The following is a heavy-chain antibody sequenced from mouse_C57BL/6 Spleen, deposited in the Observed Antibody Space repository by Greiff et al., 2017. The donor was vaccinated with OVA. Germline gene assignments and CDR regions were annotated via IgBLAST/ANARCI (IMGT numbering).Heavy chain of an antibody. CDR3: ARSTTVVARYFDV. Sequence: QVQLQQPGAELVRPGSSVKLSCKASGYTFTSYWMHWVKQRPIQGLEWIGNIDPSDSETHYNQKFKDKATLTVDKSSSTAYMQLSSLTSEDSAVDYCARSTTVVARYFDVWGTGTTVTVSS. D-gene: IGHD1-1*01. CDR2: IDPSDSET. J-gene: IGHJ1*03. V-gene: IGHV1-52*01. CDR1: GYTFTSYW.